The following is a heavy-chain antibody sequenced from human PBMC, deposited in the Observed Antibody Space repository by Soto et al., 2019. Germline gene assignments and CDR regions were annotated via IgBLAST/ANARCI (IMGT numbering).Heavy chain of an antibody. J-gene: IGHJ3*02. Sequence: GGSLRLSCATSGFTFSSYAMSWVRQAPGKGLEWVSAISGSGGSTYYADSVKGRFTISRDNSKNTLYLQMNSLRAEDTAVYYCAKGISLPGGAFDIWGQGTMVTVSS. D-gene: IGHD2-2*01. CDR2: ISGSGGST. CDR1: GFTFSSYA. V-gene: IGHV3-23*01. CDR3: AKGISLPGGAFDI.